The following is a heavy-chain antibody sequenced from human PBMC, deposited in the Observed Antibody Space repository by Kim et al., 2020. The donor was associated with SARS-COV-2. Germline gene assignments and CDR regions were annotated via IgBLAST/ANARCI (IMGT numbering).Heavy chain of an antibody. V-gene: IGHV4-59*01. CDR3: ARGRDRKNYDFWSGYYKGPGYYYYYYYMDV. Sequence: SETLSLTCTVSGGSISSYYWSWIRQPPGKGLEWIGYIYYSGSTNYNPSLKSRVTISVDTSKNQFSLKLSSVTAADTAVYYCARGRDRKNYDFWSGYYKGPGYYYYYYYMDVWGKGTTVTVSS. CDR2: IYYSGST. J-gene: IGHJ6*03. D-gene: IGHD3-3*01. CDR1: GGSISSYY.